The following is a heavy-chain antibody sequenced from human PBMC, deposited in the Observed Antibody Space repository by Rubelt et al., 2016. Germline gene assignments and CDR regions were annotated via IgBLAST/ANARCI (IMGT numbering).Heavy chain of an antibody. CDR2: ISSSGSTI. V-gene: IGHV3-48*03. J-gene: IGHJ4*02. Sequence: EVQLVESGGGLVQPGGSLRLSCAASGFTFSSYEMNWVRQAPGKGLEWVSYISSSGSTIYYAYSVKGRFTIARDNAKNSLYLQMNSLRAEDTAVYYCARDRGLWPIWGQGTLVTVSS. CDR3: ARDRGLWPI. D-gene: IGHD3-16*01. CDR1: GFTFSSYE.